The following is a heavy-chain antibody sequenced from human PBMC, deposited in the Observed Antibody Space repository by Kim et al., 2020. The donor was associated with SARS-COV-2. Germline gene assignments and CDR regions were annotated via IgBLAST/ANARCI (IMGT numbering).Heavy chain of an antibody. V-gene: IGHV4-59*01. Sequence: SETLSLTCTVSGGSISSYYWSWIRQPPGKGLEWIGYIYYSGSTNYNPSLKSRVTISVDTSKNQFSLKLSSVTAADTAVYYCARDLRGVGYYYGMDVWGQGTTVTVSS. CDR3: ARDLRGVGYYYGMDV. J-gene: IGHJ6*02. D-gene: IGHD3-10*01. CDR1: GGSISSYY. CDR2: IYYSGST.